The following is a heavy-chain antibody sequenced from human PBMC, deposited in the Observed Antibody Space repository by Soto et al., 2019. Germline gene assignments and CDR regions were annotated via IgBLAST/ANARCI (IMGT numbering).Heavy chain of an antibody. CDR3: ARGGTGRYAHLSWFDP. CDR2: IIPIFGTA. D-gene: IGHD1-1*01. CDR1: GGTVNSYV. V-gene: IGHV1-69*12. J-gene: IGHJ5*02. Sequence: QVQLVQSGAAVKKPGSSVKVSCKASGGTVNSYVISWVRQAPGQGLEWMGGIIPIFGTANYAQKFQGRVTITADESTTTAYMEMSSLTPEHTAIYYCARGGTGRYAHLSWFDPWGQGTLVTVSS.